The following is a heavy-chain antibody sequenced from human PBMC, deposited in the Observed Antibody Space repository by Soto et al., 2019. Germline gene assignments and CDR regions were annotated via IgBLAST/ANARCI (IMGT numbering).Heavy chain of an antibody. CDR2: ISPYSGYT. CDR3: AREASVLIPAAQPSRFDX. Sequence: ASVKVYWKGFGYSFMKYGINWVRQAPGQGLEWVGWISPYSGYTHSAQTFHGRLTLTTDTAASTAYMELRILRSADTALYYCAREASVLIPAAQPSRFDXSGQGTLVTVSX. V-gene: IGHV1-18*01. CDR1: GYSFMKYG. J-gene: IGHJ4*02. D-gene: IGHD2-2*01.